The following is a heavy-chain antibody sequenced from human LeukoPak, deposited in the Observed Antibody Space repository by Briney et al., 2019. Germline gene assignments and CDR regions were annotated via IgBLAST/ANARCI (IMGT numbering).Heavy chain of an antibody. V-gene: IGHV5-51*01. Sequence: GESLKISCKGGGYTFTNYWIGWVRQMPGKGLEWMGIIYPGDSDTRYSPSFQGQVTISADKSISTAYLQWSSLKASDTAMYYCARPAQNEHSSSWYEGMDYWGQGTLVTVSS. CDR2: IYPGDSDT. CDR1: GYTFTNYW. J-gene: IGHJ4*02. D-gene: IGHD6-13*01. CDR3: ARPAQNEHSSSWYEGMDY.